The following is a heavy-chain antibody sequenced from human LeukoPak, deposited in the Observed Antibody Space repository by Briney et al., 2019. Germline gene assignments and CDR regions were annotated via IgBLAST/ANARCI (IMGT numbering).Heavy chain of an antibody. CDR3: ARVGPYIEVDP. Sequence: SETLSLTCTVSGGSFSSRPYYWSWIRQPAGKGLEWIGRIYTSGDTDYNPSLKTRVSISVDMSKNQFSLKLSSLTASDTAVYYCARVGPYIEVDPWGQGTLVIVSS. V-gene: IGHV4-61*02. J-gene: IGHJ5*02. CDR1: GGSFSSRPYY. D-gene: IGHD5-12*01. CDR2: IYTSGDT.